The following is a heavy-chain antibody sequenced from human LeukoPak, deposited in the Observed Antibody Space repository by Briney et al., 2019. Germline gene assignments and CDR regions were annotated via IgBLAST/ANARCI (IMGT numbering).Heavy chain of an antibody. CDR2: IFYGGTT. Sequence: PSETLSLICTASDGSNSSSSCSWGSSCYWGWIRQPPGKGMEWIGGIFYGGTTYYNPSLKSRVTISVDTSKNQFSLRLNSVTAADTAVYYCARHEEYSSGWYVGPLYFDYWGQGILVTVSS. D-gene: IGHD6-19*01. CDR1: DGSNSSSSCSWGSSCY. CDR3: ARHEEYSSGWYVGPLYFDY. V-gene: IGHV4-39*01. J-gene: IGHJ4*02.